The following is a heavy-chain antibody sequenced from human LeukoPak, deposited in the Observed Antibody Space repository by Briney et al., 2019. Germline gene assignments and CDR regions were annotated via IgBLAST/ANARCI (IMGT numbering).Heavy chain of an antibody. CDR3: ARGIAVAGRWFDP. Sequence: GGSLRLSCAASGFTFSGYEMNWVRQASGKGLEWISYISGSDGTIYYADSVKGRFTISRDNAKNSLYLQMNSLRAEDTAVYYCARGIAVAGRWFDPWGQGTLVTVSS. CDR1: GFTFSGYE. D-gene: IGHD6-19*01. J-gene: IGHJ5*02. V-gene: IGHV3-48*03. CDR2: ISGSDGTI.